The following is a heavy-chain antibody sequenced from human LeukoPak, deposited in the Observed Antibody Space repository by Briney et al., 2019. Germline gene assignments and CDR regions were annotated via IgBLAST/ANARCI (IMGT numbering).Heavy chain of an antibody. CDR2: ISYDGSNK. J-gene: IGHJ4*02. CDR3: AKDPGYGYNYYYFDY. Sequence: GGSLRLSCAASGFTFSSYGVHWVRQAPGKGLEWVAVISYDGSNKYYADSVKGRFTISRDNSKNTLFLQMNSLRAEDTAVYYCAKDPGYGYNYYYFDYWGQGTLVTVSS. D-gene: IGHD5-24*01. CDR1: GFTFSSYG. V-gene: IGHV3-30*18.